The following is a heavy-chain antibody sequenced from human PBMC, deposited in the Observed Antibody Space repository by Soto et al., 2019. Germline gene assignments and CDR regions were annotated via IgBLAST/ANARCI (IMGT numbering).Heavy chain of an antibody. D-gene: IGHD2-21*02. CDR1: GLSLRTTGVG. J-gene: IGHJ6*02. Sequence: QVTLKESGPTLVKPTQTLTLTCTVSGLSLRTTGVGVGWVRQPPGKALERLALLYWDDDQRYSPALRSRLTIAKDISEKQVVLTMTYMDTVDTATYYCVQSLCGGDCLEIYSSHAYNGLDVWGQGTTVTVSS. V-gene: IGHV2-5*02. CDR2: LYWDDDQ. CDR3: VQSLCGGDCLEIYSSHAYNGLDV.